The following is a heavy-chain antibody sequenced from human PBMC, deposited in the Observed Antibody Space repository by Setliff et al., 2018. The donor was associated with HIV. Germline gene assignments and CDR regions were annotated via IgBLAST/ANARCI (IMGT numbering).Heavy chain of an antibody. CDR1: GGSISSSSYY. D-gene: IGHD3-9*01. J-gene: IGHJ4*02. CDR3: VRHSSQWLTFRGAYYFDS. CDR2: IYYSGST. Sequence: PSETLSLTCTVSGGSISSSSYYWGWIRQPPGKGLEWIGNIYYSGSTYYNPSLKDRVTLSIDTYNKQFSLKLTSVTVADTAVYYCVRHSSQWLTFRGAYYFDSWGLGVLVTVSS. V-gene: IGHV4-39*01.